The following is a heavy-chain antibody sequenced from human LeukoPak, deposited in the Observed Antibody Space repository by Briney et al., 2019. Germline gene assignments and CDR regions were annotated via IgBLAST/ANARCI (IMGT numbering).Heavy chain of an antibody. CDR2: TYYRSKWYN. V-gene: IGHV6-1*01. Sequence: SQTLSLTCAISGDSVSNNNAAWNWIRQSPSRGLEWLGRTYYRSKWYNDYAVSVKTRITINPDTSKNQFSLQLNSVTPEDTAVYYCARGPRINWGSWLPDWFDPWGQGTLVTVSS. CDR1: GDSVSNNNAA. CDR3: ARGPRINWGSWLPDWFDP. J-gene: IGHJ5*02. D-gene: IGHD6-13*01.